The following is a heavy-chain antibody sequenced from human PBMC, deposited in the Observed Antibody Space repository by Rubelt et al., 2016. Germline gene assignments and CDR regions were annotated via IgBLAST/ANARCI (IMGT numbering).Heavy chain of an antibody. CDR3: ARVRGSYYAFDI. D-gene: IGHD1-26*01. CDR1: GFTFSSYS. V-gene: IGHV3-21*01. CDR2: ISSSSSYI. J-gene: IGHJ3*02. Sequence: EVQLVESGGGLVQPGGSLRLSCAASGFTFSSYSMNWVRQAPGKGLEWVSSISSSSSYIYYADSVKGRFTISRDNAKNSLYLQMNSLRAEDTAVYYCARVRGSYYAFDIWGQGTMVTVSS.